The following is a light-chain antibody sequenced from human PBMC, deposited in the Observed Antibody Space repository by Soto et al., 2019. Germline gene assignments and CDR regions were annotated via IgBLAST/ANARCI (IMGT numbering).Light chain of an antibody. CDR1: QSVGDY. Sequence: ETVLTQSPATLSVSPGERVSLSCRASQSVGDYLAWYQQRLGQAPRLLIYGASTRATGIPARFSGSGSGTEFTLTISSLQSEDFAIYYCQQYKNWPQTFGQGTKVEI. J-gene: IGKJ1*01. CDR3: QQYKNWPQT. V-gene: IGKV3-15*01. CDR2: GAS.